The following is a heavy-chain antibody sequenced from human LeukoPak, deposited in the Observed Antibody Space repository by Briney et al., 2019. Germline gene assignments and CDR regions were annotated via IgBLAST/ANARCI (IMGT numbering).Heavy chain of an antibody. CDR3: AGDHRYCSGGSCLFDY. D-gene: IGHD2-15*01. V-gene: IGHV1-18*01. J-gene: IGHJ4*02. Sequence: GASVKVSCKASGYTFTSYGISWVRQAPGQGLEWMGWISAYNGNTNYAQKLQGRVTMTTDTSTSTAYMELRSLRSDDTAVYYCAGDHRYCSGGSCLFDYWGQGTLVTVSS. CDR2: ISAYNGNT. CDR1: GYTFTSYG.